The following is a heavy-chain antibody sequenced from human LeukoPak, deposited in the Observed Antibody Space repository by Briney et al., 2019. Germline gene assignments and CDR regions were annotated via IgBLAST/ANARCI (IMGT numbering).Heavy chain of an antibody. CDR1: GDSISSGSYY. V-gene: IGHV4-61*02. Sequence: SETLSLTCNVSGDSISSGSYYWSWIRQPAGEGLEWIGRIHTSGSPNSNPSLKSRVTISVDTSKNQFSLRLSSVTAADTAVYYCARDHYDILTGALGDWFDPWGQGTLVTVSS. CDR2: IHTSGSP. D-gene: IGHD3-9*01. CDR3: ARDHYDILTGALGDWFDP. J-gene: IGHJ5*02.